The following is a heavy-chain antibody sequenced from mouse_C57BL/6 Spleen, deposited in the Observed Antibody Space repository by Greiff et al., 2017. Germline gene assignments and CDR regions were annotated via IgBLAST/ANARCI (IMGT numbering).Heavy chain of an antibody. CDR2: IDPSDSYT. Sequence: QVQLQQPGAELVMPGASVKLSCKASGYTFTSYWMHWVKQRPGKGLEWIGEIDPSDSYTNYNQKFKGKSTLTVDKSSSTAYMQLSSLTSEDSAVYYCARVPAYSYFDVWGTGTTVTVSS. J-gene: IGHJ1*03. CDR3: ARVPAYSYFDV. CDR1: GYTFTSYW. V-gene: IGHV1-69*01.